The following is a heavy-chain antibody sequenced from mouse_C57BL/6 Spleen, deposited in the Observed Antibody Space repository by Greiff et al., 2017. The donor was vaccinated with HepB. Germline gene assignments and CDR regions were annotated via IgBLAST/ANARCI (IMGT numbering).Heavy chain of an antibody. J-gene: IGHJ4*01. V-gene: IGHV1-81*01. CDR1: GYTFTSYG. Sequence: VHLVESGAELARPGASVKLSCKASGYTFTSYGISWVKQRTGQGLEWIGEIYPRSGNTYYNEKFKGKATLTADKSSSTAYMELRSLTSEDSAVYFCARNWGTTDAMDYWGQGTSVTVSS. D-gene: IGHD1-1*01. CDR2: IYPRSGNT. CDR3: ARNWGTTDAMDY.